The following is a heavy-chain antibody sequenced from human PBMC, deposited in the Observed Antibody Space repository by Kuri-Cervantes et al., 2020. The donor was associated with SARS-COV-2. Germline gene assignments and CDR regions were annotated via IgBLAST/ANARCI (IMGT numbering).Heavy chain of an antibody. V-gene: IGHV3-48*02. J-gene: IGHJ4*02. D-gene: IGHD3-22*01. CDR3: AREGYYDSSGYLDY. Sequence: GGSLRLSCAASGLTFSSYSMNWVRQAPGKGLEWVSYISSSSSTIYYADSVKGRFTISRDNAKNSLYLQMNSLRDEDTAVYYCAREGYYDSSGYLDYWGQGTLVTVSS. CDR2: ISSSSSTI. CDR1: GLTFSSYS.